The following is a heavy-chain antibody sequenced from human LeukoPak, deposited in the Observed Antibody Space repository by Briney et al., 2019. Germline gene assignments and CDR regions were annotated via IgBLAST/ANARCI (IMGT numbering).Heavy chain of an antibody. CDR3: ARADRLHGGPYLIGP. Sequence: ASVKVSCKTSGYSLTDYYMHWVRQAPGQGLEWMGWINPYSGGTSSAQKFQGRVTMTRDTSISTVYMQVSWLTSDDTAIYYCARADRLHGGPYLIGPWGQGTLVTVSS. CDR2: INPYSGGT. V-gene: IGHV1-2*02. D-gene: IGHD3-16*01. J-gene: IGHJ5*02. CDR1: GYSLTDYY.